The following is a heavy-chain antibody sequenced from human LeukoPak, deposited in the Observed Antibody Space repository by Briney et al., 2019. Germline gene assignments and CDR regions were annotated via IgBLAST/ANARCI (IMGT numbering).Heavy chain of an antibody. V-gene: IGHV1-8*01. D-gene: IGHD6-19*01. Sequence: ASVKVSCKASGYTFTSYDINWVRQATGQGLEWTGWMNPNSGNTGYAQKFQGRVTMTRNTSISTAYMELSSLRSEDTAVYYCARRLEIYYYYGMDVWGQGTTVTVSS. J-gene: IGHJ6*02. CDR1: GYTFTSYD. CDR2: MNPNSGNT. CDR3: ARRLEIYYYYGMDV.